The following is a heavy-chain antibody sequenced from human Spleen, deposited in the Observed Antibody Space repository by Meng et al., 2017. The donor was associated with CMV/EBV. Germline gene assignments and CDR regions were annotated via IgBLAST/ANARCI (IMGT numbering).Heavy chain of an antibody. CDR1: EFTFRNYA. V-gene: IGHV3-23*01. CDR3: ARVSGDCSTTACDEYYGMDV. J-gene: IGHJ6*02. Sequence: GESLKISCVGSEFTFRNYAMSWVRQAPGKGLEWVSAISGSGDSTHYTDPVKGRFTISRDNSKNTLYLQVNSLRAEDTAVYYCARVSGDCSTTACDEYYGMDVWGQGTAVTVSS. CDR2: ISGSGDST. D-gene: IGHD2-2*01.